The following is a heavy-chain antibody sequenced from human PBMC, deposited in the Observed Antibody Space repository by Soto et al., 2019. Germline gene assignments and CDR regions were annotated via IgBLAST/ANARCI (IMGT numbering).Heavy chain of an antibody. D-gene: IGHD2-15*01. CDR2: INHSGST. CDR3: EREGGASNLVYCSGGSRQTYYYYYRDV. CDR1: GGSFSGYY. V-gene: IGHV4-34*01. J-gene: IGHJ6*03. Sequence: SETLSLTCAVYGGSFSGYYWSWIRQPPGKGLEWIGEINHSGSTNYNPSLKSRVTISVDTSKNQFSLKLNSVTTAYTAVYYCEREGGASNLVYCSGGSRQTYYYYYRDVWGKGTTVPVSS.